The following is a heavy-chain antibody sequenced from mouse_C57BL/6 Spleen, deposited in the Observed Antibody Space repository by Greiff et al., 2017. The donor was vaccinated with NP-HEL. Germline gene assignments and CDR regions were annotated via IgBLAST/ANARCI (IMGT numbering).Heavy chain of an antibody. Sequence: VQLVESGAELAKPGASVKLSCKASGYTFTSYWMHWVKQRPGQGLEWIGYINPRSGYTKYNQKFKDKATLTADKSSSTAYMQLSSLTYEYAAVYYCASYDYALDYWGKGTTLTVSS. CDR1: GYTFTSYW. CDR2: INPRSGYT. V-gene: IGHV1-7*01. J-gene: IGHJ2*01. D-gene: IGHD2-4*01. CDR3: ASYDYALDY.